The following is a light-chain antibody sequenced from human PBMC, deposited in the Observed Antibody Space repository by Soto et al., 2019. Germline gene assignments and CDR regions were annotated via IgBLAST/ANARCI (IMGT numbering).Light chain of an antibody. V-gene: IGLV2-8*01. J-gene: IGLJ2*01. CDR3: SSYAGSKTL. CDR2: EVT. CDR1: SSDVGGYNY. Sequence: QSALTQPPSASGSPGQSLTISCTGTSSDVGGYNYVSWYQQHPGKAPKLMIYEVTKRPSGVPDRFSGSKAGNTASLTVSGLQAEDEAEYYCSSYAGSKTLFGGGTKVTVL.